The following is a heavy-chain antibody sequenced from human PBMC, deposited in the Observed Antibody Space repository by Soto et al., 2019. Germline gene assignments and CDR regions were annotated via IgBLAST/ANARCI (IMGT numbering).Heavy chain of an antibody. CDR3: ARHYRDLAAADAEYYYYGMDV. CDR2: IYYSGST. Sequence: SETLSLTCTVSGGSISSSSYYWGWIRQPPGKGLEWIGSIYYSGSTYYNPSLKSRVTISVDTSKNQFSLKLSSVTAADTAVYYCARHYRDLAAADAEYYYYGMDVWGQGTTVTVSS. V-gene: IGHV4-39*01. CDR1: GGSISSSSYY. D-gene: IGHD6-13*01. J-gene: IGHJ6*02.